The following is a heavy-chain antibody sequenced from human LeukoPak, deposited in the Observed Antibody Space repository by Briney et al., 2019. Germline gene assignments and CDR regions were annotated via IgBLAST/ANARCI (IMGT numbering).Heavy chain of an antibody. CDR3: AKGEEWEYSRPLFDY. CDR1: GFTFSSYA. D-gene: IGHD6-6*01. Sequence: PGGSLRLSCAASGFTFSSYAMSWVRQAPGKGLEWVSAISGSGGSTYYADSVKGRFTISRDNSKNTLYLQMNSLRAEDTAVYYCAKGEEWEYSRPLFDYWGQGTLVTVSS. J-gene: IGHJ4*02. CDR2: ISGSGGST. V-gene: IGHV3-23*01.